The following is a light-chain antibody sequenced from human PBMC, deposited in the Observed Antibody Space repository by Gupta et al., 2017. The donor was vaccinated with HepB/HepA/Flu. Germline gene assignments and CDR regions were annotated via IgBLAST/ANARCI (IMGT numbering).Light chain of an antibody. CDR1: QIITTY. CDR3: QHSYAIPFT. CDR2: SAS. V-gene: IGKV1-39*01. J-gene: IGKJ3*01. Sequence: DIQMTQSPSSLSASIGDRVTITCRASQIITTYLSWYQQKPGKAPRLLISSASRLQSGVPSRFSGSGSGTDFTLTISRLQPEDFGTYYCQHSYAIPFTFGHGTRVD.